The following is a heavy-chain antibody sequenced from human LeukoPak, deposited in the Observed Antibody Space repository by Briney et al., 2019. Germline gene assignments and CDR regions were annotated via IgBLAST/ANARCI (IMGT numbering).Heavy chain of an antibody. J-gene: IGHJ2*01. CDR1: GFTFTSYS. Sequence: GGSLRLSCAASGFTFTSYSMNWVRQAPGKGLEWVSSISSSGSYIYYADSGSVKGRFTISRDNGKDSVYLQMSSLRAEDTAVYYCARDVGYFDLWGRGILVTVSS. CDR2: ISSSGSYI. V-gene: IGHV3-21*01. CDR3: ARDVGYFDL.